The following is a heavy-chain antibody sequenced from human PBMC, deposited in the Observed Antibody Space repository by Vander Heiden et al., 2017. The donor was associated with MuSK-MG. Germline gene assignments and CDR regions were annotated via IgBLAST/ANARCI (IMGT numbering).Heavy chain of an antibody. CDR2: IRSKGQST. D-gene: IGHD1-26*01. J-gene: IGHJ4*02. V-gene: IGHV3-64D*06. CDR3: VKGFDTVGASSYV. CDR1: GFTFSQSS. Sequence: EVQLVESGGGLVQPGGSLRLSCSASGFTFSQSSMHWVRQAPGKGLEYVSGIRSKGQSTHYGDSVRDRFTVSRDNSKDTLYLQMSSLRPDDTARYFCVKGFDTVGASSYVWGRGTLVTVSS.